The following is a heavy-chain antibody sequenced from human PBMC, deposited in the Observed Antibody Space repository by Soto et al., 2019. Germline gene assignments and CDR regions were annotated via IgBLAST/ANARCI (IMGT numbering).Heavy chain of an antibody. V-gene: IGHV3-74*01. CDR3: AREAFTVKFLFRADYDAFDI. J-gene: IGHJ3*02. CDR1: GFTCSSYW. Sequence: EVQLVESGGGLVQPGGSLRLSCAASGFTCSSYWMHWVRQAPGQGLVWVSRINSDGSSTSYEDTVKGRFTISIDNAKNTRYLQMHGLIAEATAVYSGAREAFTVKFLFRADYDAFDIWGQGTMVTVSS. CDR2: INSDGSST. D-gene: IGHD4-17*01.